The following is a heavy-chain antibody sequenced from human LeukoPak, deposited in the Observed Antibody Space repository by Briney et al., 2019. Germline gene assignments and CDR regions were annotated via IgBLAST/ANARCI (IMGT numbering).Heavy chain of an antibody. CDR2: IYYSGTT. V-gene: IGHV4-39*01. CDR3: ARLHYYDSSGGYGNAFDI. D-gene: IGHD3-22*01. Sequence: PSETLSLTCTVSGGSISGTNYFWGWIRQPPGRGLDWIGSIYYSGTTYYNPSLKSRVTMSVDTSKNQFSLKLSSVTAADTAVYYCARLHYYDSSGGYGNAFDIWGQGTMVTVSS. CDR1: GGSISGTNYF. J-gene: IGHJ3*02.